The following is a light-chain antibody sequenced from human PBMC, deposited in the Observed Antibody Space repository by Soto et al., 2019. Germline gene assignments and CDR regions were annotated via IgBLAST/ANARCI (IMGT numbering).Light chain of an antibody. J-gene: IGLJ1*01. V-gene: IGLV2-14*03. CDR2: DVS. Sequence: QSALTQPASLSGSPGQSITLSCTGNRSHVGGYNYVSWYQQHPGNAPKLMIYDVSNRPSGVSNRFSGSKSGNTASLTISGPQAEDEADYYCSSYTSTSTYVFGTGTKVTVL. CDR1: RSHVGGYNY. CDR3: SSYTSTSTYV.